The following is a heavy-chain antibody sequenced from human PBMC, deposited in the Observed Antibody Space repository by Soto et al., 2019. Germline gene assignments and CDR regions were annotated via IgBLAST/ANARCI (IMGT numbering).Heavy chain of an antibody. Sequence: QAQLVESGGGLVKPGGSLRLSCAAYGFTFSDYYMSWIRQAPGQGLEWLSYISGSNTYTDYADSVKGRFTISRDNAKNSLYLQMHSMRADDTAVYYCARSMKAGKNFDYWGQGTLVTVSS. J-gene: IGHJ4*02. V-gene: IGHV3-11*05. CDR3: ARSMKAGKNFDY. D-gene: IGHD6-13*01. CDR1: GFTFSDYY. CDR2: ISGSNTYT.